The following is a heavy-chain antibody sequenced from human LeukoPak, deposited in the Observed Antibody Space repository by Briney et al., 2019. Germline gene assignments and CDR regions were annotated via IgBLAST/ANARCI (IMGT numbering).Heavy chain of an antibody. V-gene: IGHV4-34*01. CDR2: INHSGST. CDR3: ARPGRLGKWFDP. D-gene: IGHD1-1*01. Sequence: PSETLSLTCAVYGGSFSGYYWSWIRQPPGKGLEWIGEINHSGSTNYNPSLKSRVTISVDTSKNRFSLKLSSVTAADTAVYYCARPGRLGKWFDPWGQGTLVTVSS. CDR1: GGSFSGYY. J-gene: IGHJ5*02.